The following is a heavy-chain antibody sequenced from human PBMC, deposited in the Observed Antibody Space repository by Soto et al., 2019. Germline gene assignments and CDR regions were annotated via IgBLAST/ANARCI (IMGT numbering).Heavy chain of an antibody. Sequence: GASVKVSCKAAGYTFTGYYMHWVRQAPGQGLEWMGWINPNCGGTNYAQKFQGWVTMTRDTSISTAYMELSRLRSDDTAVYYCATVYCSGGSCYDALDYWGQGTLVTVSS. CDR1: GYTFTGYY. CDR2: INPNCGGT. CDR3: ATVYCSGGSCYDALDY. D-gene: IGHD2-15*01. J-gene: IGHJ4*02. V-gene: IGHV1-2*04.